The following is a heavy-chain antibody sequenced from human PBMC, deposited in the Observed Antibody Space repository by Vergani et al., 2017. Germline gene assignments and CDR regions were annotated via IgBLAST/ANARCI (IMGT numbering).Heavy chain of an antibody. V-gene: IGHV3-15*01. CDR3: TAFQWDSSGYPFDY. J-gene: IGHJ4*02. Sequence: EVQLVESGGGLVKPGGSLRLSCAASGFTFSNAWMSWVRQAPGKGLEWVGRIKSKTDGGTTDYAAPVKGRFTISRDDSKNTLYLQMNSLKTEDTAVYYCTAFQWDSSGYPFDYWGQGTLVTVSS. CDR2: IKSKTDGGTT. D-gene: IGHD3-22*01. CDR1: GFTFSNAW.